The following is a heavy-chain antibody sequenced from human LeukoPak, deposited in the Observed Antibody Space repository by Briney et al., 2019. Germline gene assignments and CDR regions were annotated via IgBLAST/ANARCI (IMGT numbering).Heavy chain of an antibody. CDR3: ARDWKAVAGPRGVFDY. J-gene: IGHJ4*02. D-gene: IGHD6-19*01. CDR1: GFTFSSNN. Sequence: GGSLRLSCAASGFTFSSNNMNWVRQAPGKGLEWVSAVSSSSSYIYYADSVKGRFIISRDNAKNSLYLQMNSLRAEDTAVYYCARDWKAVAGPRGVFDYWGQGTLVTVSS. CDR2: VSSSSSYI. V-gene: IGHV3-21*01.